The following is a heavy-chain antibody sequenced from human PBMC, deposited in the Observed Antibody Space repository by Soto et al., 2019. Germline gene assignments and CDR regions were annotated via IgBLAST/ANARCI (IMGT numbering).Heavy chain of an antibody. CDR3: AKDEGTSSTVFDY. V-gene: IGHV3-23*01. CDR2: ITATNGNT. CDR1: GFTFKAYA. D-gene: IGHD4-4*01. Sequence: QLLESGGASVQPGGSLRLSCVASGFTFKAYAMGWVRQAPGRALEWVSSITATNGNTYYADSVRGRFTISRDNSRNSLFLQMNGLRPEDSALYYCAKDEGTSSTVFDYWGQGTRVTVPS. J-gene: IGHJ4*02.